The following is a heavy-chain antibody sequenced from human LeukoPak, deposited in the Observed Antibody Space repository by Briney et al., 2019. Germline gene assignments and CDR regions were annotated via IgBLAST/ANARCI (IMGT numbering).Heavy chain of an antibody. V-gene: IGHV4-30-4*01. CDR2: IYYSGST. CDR3: ARDHPTGWFDP. J-gene: IGHJ5*02. CDR1: GGSISSGDYY. Sequence: SETLSLTCTVSGGSISSGDYYWSWLRQPPGKGLEWIGYIYYSGSTYYNPSLKSRVTISVDTSKNQFSLKLSSVTAADTAVYYCARDHPTGWFDPWGQGTLVTVSS.